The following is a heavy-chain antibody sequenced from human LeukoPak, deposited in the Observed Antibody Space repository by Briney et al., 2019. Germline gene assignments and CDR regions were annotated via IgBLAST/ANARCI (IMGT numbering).Heavy chain of an antibody. V-gene: IGHV3-23*01. CDR2: IVPSGGTT. CDR3: AKDPGCTSGICYTFFDY. D-gene: IGHD2-8*01. Sequence: GGSLRLSCAASGFTFSSYGMNWVRQAPGKGLEWVSGIVPSGGTTYYADSVKGRFTNSRDNSKNTLYLQMNSLRAEDTAVYYCAKDPGCTSGICYTFFDYWGQGTLVTVSS. CDR1: GFTFSSYG. J-gene: IGHJ4*02.